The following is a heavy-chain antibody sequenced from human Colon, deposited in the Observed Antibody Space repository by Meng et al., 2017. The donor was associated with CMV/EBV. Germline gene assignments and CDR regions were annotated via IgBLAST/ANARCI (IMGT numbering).Heavy chain of an antibody. V-gene: IGHV3-74*01. Sequence: GESLKISCAASGFTFDDYGMSWVRQAPGKGLVWVSCINSDGSDTRYADSVKGRFTISRDNAKNTLYLQMNSLRLEDTAVYYCARLKSEEEDHWGQGTMVTVSS. CDR1: GFTFDDYG. D-gene: IGHD3-3*01. CDR2: INSDGSDT. CDR3: ARLKSEEEDH. J-gene: IGHJ4*02.